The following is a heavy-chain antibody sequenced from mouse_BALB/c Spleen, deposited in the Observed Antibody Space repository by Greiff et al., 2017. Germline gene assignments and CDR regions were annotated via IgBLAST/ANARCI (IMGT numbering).Heavy chain of an antibody. CDR2: ISPYNGDN. CDR1: GFSFTGYC. CDR3: GRNANYYGSTLDY. D-gene: IGHD1-1*01. V-gene: IGHV1-37*01. Sequence: VQLLQSGPELVKPGASVKISCTASGFSFTGYCMNWVRQSPGKGLEWIGRISPYNGDNCYNQKFKGKATLTVDKASSTANMELLSLTSEDSAVYDCGRNANYYGSTLDYWGQGTTLTVSS. J-gene: IGHJ2*01.